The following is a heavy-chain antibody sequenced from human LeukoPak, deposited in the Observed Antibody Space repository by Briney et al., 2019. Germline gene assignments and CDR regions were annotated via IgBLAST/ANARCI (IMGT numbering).Heavy chain of an antibody. CDR3: ARPHSSGWYLGLWL. J-gene: IGHJ4*02. CDR1: GYSFTSYG. CDR2: ISTYNGNT. Sequence: ASVKVSCKAPGYSFTSYGISWVRQAPGQGLEWMGWISTYNGNTNYAQKLQGRVTMATDTSTTTAYMELRSLTSDDTAVYYCARPHSSGWYLGLWLWGQGTLVTVSS. V-gene: IGHV1-18*01. D-gene: IGHD6-19*01.